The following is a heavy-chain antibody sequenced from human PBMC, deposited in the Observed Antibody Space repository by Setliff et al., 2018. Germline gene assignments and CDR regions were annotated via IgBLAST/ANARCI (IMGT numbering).Heavy chain of an antibody. CDR3: ARGKIRITMIVVPTGGAFDI. Sequence: SETLSLTCTVSGGSISSSSYYWGWIRQPPGKGLEWIGNINYSGSTYYNPSLKSRVTISVDTSKNQFSLKLSSVTAADTAVYYCARGKIRITMIVVPTGGAFDIWGQGTRVTVS. J-gene: IGHJ3*02. V-gene: IGHV4-39*07. D-gene: IGHD3-22*01. CDR1: GGSISSSSYY. CDR2: INYSGST.